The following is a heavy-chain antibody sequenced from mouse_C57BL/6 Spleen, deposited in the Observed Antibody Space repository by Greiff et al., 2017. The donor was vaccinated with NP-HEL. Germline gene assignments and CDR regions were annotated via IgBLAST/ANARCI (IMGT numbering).Heavy chain of an antibody. CDR1: GFNIKDYY. CDR2: IDPEDGDT. CDR3: TRRRGNYPYYFDY. V-gene: IGHV14-1*01. J-gene: IGHJ2*01. D-gene: IGHD2-1*01. Sequence: EVQLQQSGAELVRPGASVKLSCTASGFNIKDYYMHWVKQRPEQGLEWIGRIDPEDGDTEYAPKFQGKATMTADTSSNTAYLQLSSLTSEDTAVYYCTRRRGNYPYYFDYWGQGTTLTVSS.